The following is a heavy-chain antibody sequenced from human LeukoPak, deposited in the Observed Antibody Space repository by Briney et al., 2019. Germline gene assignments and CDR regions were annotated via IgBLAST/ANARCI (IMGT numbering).Heavy chain of an antibody. Sequence: GESLRLSCAASGNYWMHWVRHAPGKGLVWVSHINSDGSWTSYADSVKGRFTISKDNAKNTVYLQMNSLRAEDTAVYYCVSFYETYWGRGTLVTVSS. V-gene: IGHV3-74*01. D-gene: IGHD2/OR15-2a*01. CDR1: GNYW. CDR3: VSFYETY. CDR2: INSDGSWT. J-gene: IGHJ4*02.